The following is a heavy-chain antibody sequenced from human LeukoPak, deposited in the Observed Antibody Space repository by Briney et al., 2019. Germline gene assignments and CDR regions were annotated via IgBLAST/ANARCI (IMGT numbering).Heavy chain of an antibody. V-gene: IGHV1-18*01. D-gene: IGHD3-10*01. J-gene: IGHJ4*02. Sequence: ASVKVSCKASGYTLTNYGISWVRQAPGQGLEGMGLISAYNGNTNYAQKLQGRVTMTTDTSTSTADMELRSLRSDDTAVYYCARPVGDITMVRGVTSPFDYWGQGTLVTVPS. CDR1: GYTLTNYG. CDR3: ARPVGDITMVRGVTSPFDY. CDR2: ISAYNGNT.